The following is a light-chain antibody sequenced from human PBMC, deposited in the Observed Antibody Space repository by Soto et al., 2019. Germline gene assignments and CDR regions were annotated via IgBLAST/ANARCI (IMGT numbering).Light chain of an antibody. V-gene: IGLV1-47*01. Sequence: QSVLTQPPSASGTPGQRVTISCSGSSSNIGSNPVYWYQQLPGTAPKLLIYRNNQRPSGVPDRFSGSKSGTSASLAISGLRSEDEANYSCAAWDDSLSGVVFGGGTKLPVL. CDR1: SSNIGSNP. CDR3: AAWDDSLSGVV. CDR2: RNN. J-gene: IGLJ2*01.